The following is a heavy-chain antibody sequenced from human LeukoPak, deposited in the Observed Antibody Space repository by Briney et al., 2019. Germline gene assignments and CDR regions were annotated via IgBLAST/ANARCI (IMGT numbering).Heavy chain of an antibody. V-gene: IGHV1-2*02. CDR3: ATYESIVGATTFDY. J-gene: IGHJ4*02. CDR2: INPNSGGT. CDR1: GYTFTGYY. Sequence: GASVKVSCKASGYTFTGYYMHWVRQAPGQGLEWMGWINPNSGGTNYAQKFQGRVTMTRDTSISTAYMELSRLRSDDTAVYYCATYESIVGATTFDYWGQGTLVTVSS. D-gene: IGHD1-26*01.